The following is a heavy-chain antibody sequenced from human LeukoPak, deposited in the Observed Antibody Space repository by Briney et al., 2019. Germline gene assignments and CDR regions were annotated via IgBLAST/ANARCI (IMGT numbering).Heavy chain of an antibody. CDR2: IIWNGGST. CDR3: ARGYLGSGTYYLRD. Sequence: GGSLKLSCAASGFTFSSFTMNWVRQAPGKGLEWVSGIIWNGGSTGYADSVKGRFTISRDNAKNSLYLQMNSLRAEDTALYYCARGYLGSGTYYLRDWGQGTLVTVSS. D-gene: IGHD3-10*01. CDR1: GFTFSSFT. V-gene: IGHV3-20*04. J-gene: IGHJ4*02.